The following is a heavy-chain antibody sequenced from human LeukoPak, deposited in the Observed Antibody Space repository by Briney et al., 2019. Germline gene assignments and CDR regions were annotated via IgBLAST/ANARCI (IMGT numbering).Heavy chain of an antibody. CDR3: ARGNFYDNKGYSPELRY. CDR2: INPNSGNT. J-gene: IGHJ4*02. D-gene: IGHD3-10*01. Sequence: ASVKVSCKASGYTFTSYDINWVRQATGQGLELMGWINPNSGNTGYAQKSQGRVTITRNTSISTAYMELSRLTSDDKAVYYCARGNFYDNKGYSPELRYWGQGTLVTVSS. CDR1: GYTFTSYD. V-gene: IGHV1-8*03.